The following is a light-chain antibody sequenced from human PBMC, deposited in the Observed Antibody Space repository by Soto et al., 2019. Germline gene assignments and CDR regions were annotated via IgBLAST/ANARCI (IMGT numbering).Light chain of an antibody. Sequence: QSVLTQPPSVSAAPGQKVTISCSGSSTNIGGNSVSWYQPRPGTAPKLLIYDDNKRPSGIPDRFSGSKSGTSATLGITGFQTGDEADYYCGSWDSSLSAYVFGTGTKVTVL. V-gene: IGLV1-51*01. CDR3: GSWDSSLSAYV. CDR2: DDN. J-gene: IGLJ1*01. CDR1: STNIGGNS.